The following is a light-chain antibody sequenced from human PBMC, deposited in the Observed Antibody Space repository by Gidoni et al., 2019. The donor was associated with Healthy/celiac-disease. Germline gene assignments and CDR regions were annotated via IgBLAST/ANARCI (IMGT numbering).Light chain of an antibody. CDR3: QQRSNWP. V-gene: IGKV3-11*01. CDR2: DAS. J-gene: IGKJ1*01. Sequence: EIVLTQSPATLSLSPGERATLSCRASQSVSSYLAWYQQKPGQAPRLLIYDASNRATGIPARFSGSGSGTDFTLTSSSLEPEDFAVYYCQQRSNWPFGQGTKVEIK. CDR1: QSVSSY.